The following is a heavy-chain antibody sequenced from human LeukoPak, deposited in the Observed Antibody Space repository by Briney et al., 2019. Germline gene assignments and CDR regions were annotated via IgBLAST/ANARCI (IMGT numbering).Heavy chain of an antibody. CDR2: LSSSHDST. V-gene: IGHV3-23*01. J-gene: IGHJ4*02. Sequence: GGSLRLSCAASGFTFSNFAMSWVRRAPGKGLGCVSSLSSSHDSTYTADSVNGRFTISRDNSKDTLYLQMNSLRAEDTAVYYCAKDLSGGPAAPVDYWGQGTLVTVSS. D-gene: IGHD2-2*01. CDR3: AKDLSGGPAAPVDY. CDR1: GFTFSNFA.